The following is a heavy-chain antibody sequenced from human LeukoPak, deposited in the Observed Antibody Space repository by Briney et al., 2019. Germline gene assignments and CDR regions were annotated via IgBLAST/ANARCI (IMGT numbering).Heavy chain of an antibody. V-gene: IGHV4-38-2*02. CDR2: IYHSGST. D-gene: IGHD2-8*01. J-gene: IGHJ5*02. Sequence: SETLSLTCTVSGFSISSGYYWGWIRQPPGKGLEWIGSIYHSGSTYYNPSLKSRVTISVDTSKNQFSLKLSSVTAADTAVYYCARDLSMADLGWFDPWGQGTLVTVSS. CDR1: GFSISSGYY. CDR3: ARDLSMADLGWFDP.